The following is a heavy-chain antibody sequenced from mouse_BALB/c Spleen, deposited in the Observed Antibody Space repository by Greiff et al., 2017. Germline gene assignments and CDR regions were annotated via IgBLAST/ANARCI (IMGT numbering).Heavy chain of an antibody. CDR2: IYPYNGGT. Sequence: EVQLQQSGPELVKPGASVKISCKASGYTFTDYNMHWVKQSHGKSLEWIGYIYPYNGGTGYNQKFKSKATLTVDNSSSTAYMELRSLTSEDSAVYYCANYDYDGAWFAYWGQGTLVTVSA. V-gene: IGHV1S29*02. CDR3: ANYDYDGAWFAY. CDR1: GYTFTDYN. J-gene: IGHJ3*01. D-gene: IGHD2-4*01.